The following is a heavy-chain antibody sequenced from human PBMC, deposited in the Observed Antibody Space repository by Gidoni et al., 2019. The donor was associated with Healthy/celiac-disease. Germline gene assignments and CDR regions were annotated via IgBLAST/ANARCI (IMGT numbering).Heavy chain of an antibody. Sequence: EVQLVESGGGLVQPGGSLRLSCAASGFTVSSNYMSWVRQAPGKGLEWVSVIYSGGSTYYADSVKGRFTISRDNSKNTLYLQMNSLRAEDTAVYYCARGMTVLLWFGELKGGEYYFDYWGQGTLVTVSS. J-gene: IGHJ4*02. D-gene: IGHD3-10*01. CDR3: ARGMTVLLWFGELKGGEYYFDY. CDR1: GFTVSSNY. CDR2: IYSGGST. V-gene: IGHV3-66*01.